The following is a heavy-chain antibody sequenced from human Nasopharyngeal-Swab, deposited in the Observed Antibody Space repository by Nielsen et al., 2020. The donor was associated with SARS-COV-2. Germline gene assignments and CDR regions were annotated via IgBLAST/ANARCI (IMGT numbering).Heavy chain of an antibody. CDR2: IYYSGST. J-gene: IGHJ6*02. V-gene: IGHV4-39*01. D-gene: IGHD3-3*01. Sequence: GSLRLSCTVSGGSISSGGYYWSWIRQHPGKGLEWIGYIYYSGSTYYNPSLKSRVTISVDTSKNQFSLKLSSVTAADTAVYYCARQFYDFWSGYPYYGMDVWGQGTTVTVSS. CDR1: GGSISSGGYY. CDR3: ARQFYDFWSGYPYYGMDV.